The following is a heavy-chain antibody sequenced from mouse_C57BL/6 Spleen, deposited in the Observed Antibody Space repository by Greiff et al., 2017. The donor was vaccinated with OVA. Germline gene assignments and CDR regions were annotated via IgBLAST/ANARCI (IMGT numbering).Heavy chain of an antibody. D-gene: IGHD2-1*01. V-gene: IGHV1-59*01. J-gene: IGHJ4*01. Sequence: QVQLQQPGAELVRPGTSVKLSCKASGYTFTSYWMHWVKQRPGQGLEWIGVIDPSDSYTNYNQKFKGKATLTVDTSSSTAYMQLSSLTSEDSAVYYCARGGNTSMEYWGQGTSVTVSS. CDR3: ARGGNTSMEY. CDR2: IDPSDSYT. CDR1: GYTFTSYW.